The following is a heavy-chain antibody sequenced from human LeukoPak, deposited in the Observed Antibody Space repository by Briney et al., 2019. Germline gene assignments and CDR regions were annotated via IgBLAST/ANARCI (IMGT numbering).Heavy chain of an antibody. CDR3: AHGGPEGVYFDY. CDR2: IYWDDDK. V-gene: IGHV2-5*02. CDR1: GFSLSTSGVG. Sequence: SGPTLVKPTQTLTLTCTFSGFSLSTSGVGVGWIRQPPGKALEWLALIYWDDDKRYSPSLKSRLTITKDTSKDQVVLTMTNMDPVDTATYYCAHGGPEGVYFDYWGQGTLVTVSS. D-gene: IGHD3-16*01. J-gene: IGHJ4*02.